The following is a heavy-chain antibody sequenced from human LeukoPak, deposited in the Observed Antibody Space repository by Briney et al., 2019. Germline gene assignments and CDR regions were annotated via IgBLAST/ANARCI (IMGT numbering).Heavy chain of an antibody. CDR2: IYYSGST. D-gene: IGHD3-3*01. CDR3: ARVSESLDAFDI. CDR1: GGSISSYY. V-gene: IGHV4-59*08. J-gene: IGHJ3*02. Sequence: SETLSLTCTVSGGSISSYYWSWIRQPPGKGLELIGYIYYSGSTNYNPSLKSRVTISVDTSKNQFSLTLTSVTAADTAVYYCARVSESLDAFDIWGQGTMVTVSS.